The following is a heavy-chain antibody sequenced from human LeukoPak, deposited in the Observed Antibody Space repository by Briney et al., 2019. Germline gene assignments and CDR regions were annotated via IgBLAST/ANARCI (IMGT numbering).Heavy chain of an antibody. CDR3: AKDLYRRSVYDSSGYYYPFDY. D-gene: IGHD3-22*01. Sequence: GGSLRLSCAASGFTFSSYAMSWVRQAPGKGLEWVSAISGSGGSTYYADSVKGRFTISRDNSKNTLYLQMNSLRAGDTAVYYCAKDLYRRSVYDSSGYYYPFDYWGQGTLVTVSS. CDR2: ISGSGGST. V-gene: IGHV3-23*01. CDR1: GFTFSSYA. J-gene: IGHJ4*02.